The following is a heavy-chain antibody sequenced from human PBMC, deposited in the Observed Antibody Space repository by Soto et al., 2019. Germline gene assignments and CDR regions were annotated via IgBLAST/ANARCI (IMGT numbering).Heavy chain of an antibody. D-gene: IGHD7-27*01. V-gene: IGHV3-21*06. Sequence: LRLSCAASGFTFTRYSMNWVRQAPGKGLEWVSSISSTTNYIYYGDSMKGRFTISRDNAKNSLYLEMNSLRAEDTAVYYCARESEDLTSNFDYWGQGTLVTVYS. CDR3: ARESEDLTSNFDY. CDR1: GFTFTRYS. CDR2: ISSTTNYI. J-gene: IGHJ4*02.